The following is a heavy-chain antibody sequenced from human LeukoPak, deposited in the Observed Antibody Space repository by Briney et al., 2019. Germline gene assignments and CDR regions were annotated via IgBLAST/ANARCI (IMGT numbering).Heavy chain of an antibody. CDR1: GGSFSDYY. D-gene: IGHD6-13*01. J-gene: IGHJ4*02. CDR2: INHSGST. V-gene: IGHV4-34*01. Sequence: TSETLSLTCAVYGGSFSDYYWSWIRQPTGKGLEWIGEINHSGSTNYNPSLESRVTMSVDTSKNQFSLKLSSVTAADTAVYYCARVEITAGTIVSYWGQGTLVTVSS. CDR3: ARVEITAGTIVSY.